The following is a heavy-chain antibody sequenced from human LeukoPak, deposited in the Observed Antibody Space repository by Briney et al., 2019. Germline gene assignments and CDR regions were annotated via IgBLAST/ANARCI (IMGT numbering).Heavy chain of an antibody. CDR2: ISAYNGNT. D-gene: IGHD2-15*01. CDR1: GYTFTSYD. CDR3: ARWGYCSGGSCHHYYYGMDV. V-gene: IGHV1-18*01. J-gene: IGHJ6*02. Sequence: ASVKVSCKASGYTFTSYDINWVRQATGQGLEWMGWISAYNGNTNYAQKLQGRVTMTTDTSTSTAYMELRSLRSDDTAVYYCARWGYCSGGSCHHYYYGMDVWGQGTTVTVSS.